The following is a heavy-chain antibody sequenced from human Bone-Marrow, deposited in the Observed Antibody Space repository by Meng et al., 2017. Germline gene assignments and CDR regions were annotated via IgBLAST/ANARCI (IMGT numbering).Heavy chain of an antibody. CDR2: MNPNSGNT. J-gene: IGHJ4*02. CDR1: GYTFTSYA. D-gene: IGHD6-13*01. Sequence: LVQPGAEGKKPGASVKVSCKSSGYTFTSYAMNWVRQAPGQGLEWMGWMNPNSGNTGYAQKFQGRVTMTRNTSISTAYMELSSLRSEDTAVYYCARQYSSRGEDYWGQGTLVTVSS. CDR3: ARQYSSRGEDY. V-gene: IGHV1-8*02.